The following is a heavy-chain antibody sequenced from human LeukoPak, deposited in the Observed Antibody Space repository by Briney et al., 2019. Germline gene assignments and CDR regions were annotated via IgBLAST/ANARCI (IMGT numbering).Heavy chain of an antibody. CDR1: GFTVSSNY. J-gene: IGHJ6*03. CDR3: ARGTAARRDESYYYSYMDV. Sequence: PGGSLRLSCAASGFTVSSNYMSWVRQAPGKGLEWVSSISSSSSFIYYADLVKGRFTISRDNAKNSLFLQLNSLRAEDTAVYYCARGTAARRDESYYYSYMDVWGKGTTVTVSS. D-gene: IGHD6-6*01. CDR2: ISSSSSFI. V-gene: IGHV3-21*01.